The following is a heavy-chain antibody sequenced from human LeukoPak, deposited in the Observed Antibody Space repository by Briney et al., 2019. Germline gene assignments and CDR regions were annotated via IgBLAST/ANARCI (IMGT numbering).Heavy chain of an antibody. CDR2: IYWSGAA. CDR3: ASLPHYVWGTPHPFDF. D-gene: IGHD3-16*01. J-gene: IGHJ4*02. Sequence: PSETLSLTCSVSGDSISRNNYYWGWLRQPPGKGLQWIGSIYWSGAAYYNPSLKSRLTISVDTSKNQFSLKLHSVTAADTAVYHCASLPHYVWGTPHPFDFWGQGTLVTVSS. V-gene: IGHV4-39*01. CDR1: GDSISRNNYY.